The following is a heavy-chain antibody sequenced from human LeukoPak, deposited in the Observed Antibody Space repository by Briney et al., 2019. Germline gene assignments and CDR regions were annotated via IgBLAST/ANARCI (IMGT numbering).Heavy chain of an antibody. CDR3: ATRAVAGTDLRDY. CDR1: GYTFTSYG. J-gene: IGHJ4*02. D-gene: IGHD6-19*01. V-gene: IGHV1-18*01. CDR2: ISAYNGNT. Sequence: GASVKVSCKASGYTFTSYGISWVRQAPGQGLEWMGWISAYNGNTNYAQKLQGRVTMTTDTSTSTACMELRSLRSDDTAVYYCATRAVAGTDLRDYWGQGTLVTVSS.